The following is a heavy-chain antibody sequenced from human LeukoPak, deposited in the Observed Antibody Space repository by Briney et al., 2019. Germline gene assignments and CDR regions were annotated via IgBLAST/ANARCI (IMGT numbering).Heavy chain of an antibody. CDR2: IYYTGST. D-gene: IGHD3-10*01. V-gene: IGHV4-59*02. CDR1: GGSVSTYY. CDR3: ARSYYGSGSYYSFDY. J-gene: IGHJ4*02. Sequence: SETLSLTCTVSGGSVSTYYWSWIRQPPGKGLEWIGYIYYTGSTNYNPSLKSRVTISVDTSKSQFSLKLSSVTAADTAVYYCARSYYGSGSYYSFDYWGQGTLVTVSS.